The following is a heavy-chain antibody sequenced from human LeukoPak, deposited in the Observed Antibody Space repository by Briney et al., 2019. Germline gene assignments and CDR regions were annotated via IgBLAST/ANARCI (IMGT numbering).Heavy chain of an antibody. D-gene: IGHD3-22*01. V-gene: IGHV5-51*01. CDR2: IYPGDSDT. CDR3: ARQGYDSSGYYYDAFDI. Sequence: GESLKISCKGSGYRFTSYWIAWVRPMPGKGLEWMGIIYPGDSDTRYSPSFQGQVTISADKSISTAYLQWSSLKASDTAMYYCARQGYDSSGYYYDAFDIWGQGTMVTVSS. J-gene: IGHJ3*02. CDR1: GYRFTSYW.